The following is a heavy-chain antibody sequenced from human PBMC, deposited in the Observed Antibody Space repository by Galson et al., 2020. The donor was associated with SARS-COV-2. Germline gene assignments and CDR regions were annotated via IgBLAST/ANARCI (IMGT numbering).Heavy chain of an antibody. CDR1: GYTFTSYG. CDR2: ISAYNGNT. D-gene: IGHD1-26*01. V-gene: IGHV1-18*01. J-gene: IGHJ4*02. CDR3: ARSPEQYSGSYQRGWVDY. Sequence: ASVTVSCKASGYTFTSYGISWARQAPGQGLEWMGWISAYNGNTNYAQKLQGRVTMTTDTSTSTASMELRSLRSDDTAVYYCARSPEQYSGSYQRGWVDYWGQGTLVTVSS.